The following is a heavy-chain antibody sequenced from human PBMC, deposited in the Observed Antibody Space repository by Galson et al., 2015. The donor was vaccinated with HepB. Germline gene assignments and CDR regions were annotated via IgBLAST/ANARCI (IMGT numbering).Heavy chain of an antibody. Sequence: SLRLSCAASGFTFSSYGMHWVRQAPGQGLEWVAVISYDGSDKYYADSVKGRFTISRDTSKNTLYLQMNSLRAEDTAVYYCARDDRSSDAFDIWGQGTMVTVSS. CDR3: ARDDRSSDAFDI. CDR1: GFTFSSYG. CDR2: ISYDGSDK. D-gene: IGHD3-16*02. J-gene: IGHJ3*02. V-gene: IGHV3-30*03.